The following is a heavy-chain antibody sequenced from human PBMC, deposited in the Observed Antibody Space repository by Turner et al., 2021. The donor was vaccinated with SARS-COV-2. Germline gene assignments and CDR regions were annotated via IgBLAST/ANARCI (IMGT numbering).Heavy chain of an antibody. D-gene: IGHD6-19*01. CDR3: ARDPSNTSGRYQYFDY. Sequence: QGQLVQSGAEVKKPGASVKVSCKASGSDFTHHGISWVRQAPGQGLEWMGWISCYNGDTKYAVKFQGRVTMTKDTSTGTAYMEMTSLRSDDTAVYYCARDPSNTSGRYQYFDYWGQGTLVTVSS. CDR1: GSDFTHHG. J-gene: IGHJ4*02. V-gene: IGHV1-18*01. CDR2: ISCYNGDT.